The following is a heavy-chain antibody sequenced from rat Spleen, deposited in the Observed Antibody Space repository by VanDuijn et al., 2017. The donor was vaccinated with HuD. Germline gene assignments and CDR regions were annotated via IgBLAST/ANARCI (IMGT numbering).Heavy chain of an antibody. V-gene: IGHV2-45*01. CDR3: ARGTGSDYFDY. D-gene: IGHD5-1*01. J-gene: IGHJ2*01. CDR1: GFSLTSYN. CDR2: MWSGGST. Sequence: QVQLMESGPGLVQPSETLSLTCTVSGFSLTSYNVHWVRQPPGKGLEWMGVMWSGGSTDYNSALKSRLSISRDTSKNQVFLKMNSLQSEDTTTYYCARGTGSDYFDYWGQGVMVTVSS.